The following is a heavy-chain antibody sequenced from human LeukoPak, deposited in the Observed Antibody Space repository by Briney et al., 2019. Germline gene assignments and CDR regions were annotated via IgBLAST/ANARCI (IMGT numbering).Heavy chain of an antibody. J-gene: IGHJ4*02. CDR3: VRPACSSTSCSERFFDY. CDR1: GGSFSGYY. Sequence: SETLSLTCAVYGGSFSGYYWSWIRQPPGKGLEWIGEINHSGSTNYNPSLKSQVTISVDTSKNQFSLKLSSVTAADTAVYYCVRPACSSTSCSERFFDYWGQGTLVTVSS. V-gene: IGHV4-34*01. D-gene: IGHD2-2*01. CDR2: INHSGST.